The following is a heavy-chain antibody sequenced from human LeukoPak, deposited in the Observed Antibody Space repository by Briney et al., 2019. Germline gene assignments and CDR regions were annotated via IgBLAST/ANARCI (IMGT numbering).Heavy chain of an antibody. D-gene: IGHD3-3*01. J-gene: IGHJ6*02. Sequence: SETLSLTCAVYGGSFSGYYWSWIRQPPGKGLEWIGEINHSGSTNYNPSLKSRVTISVATSKNRFSLKLSSVTAADTAVYYCARLVSPIRRSGQRYGMDVWGQGTTVTVSS. CDR3: ARLVSPIRRSGQRYGMDV. CDR1: GGSFSGYY. CDR2: INHSGST. V-gene: IGHV4-34*01.